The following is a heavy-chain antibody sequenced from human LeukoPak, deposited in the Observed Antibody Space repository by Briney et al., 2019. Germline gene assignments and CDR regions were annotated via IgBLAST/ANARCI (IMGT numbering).Heavy chain of an antibody. V-gene: IGHV4-59*12. J-gene: IGHJ6*02. CDR3: ARSPYDSSGYCMDV. D-gene: IGHD3-22*01. CDR1: GGSISSYY. CDR2: IYHSGST. Sequence: SETLSLTCTVSGGSISSYYWSWIRQPPGKGLEWIGYIYHSGSTYYNPSLKSRVTISVDRSKNQFSLKLSSVTAADTAVYYCARSPYDSSGYCMDVWGQGTTVTVSS.